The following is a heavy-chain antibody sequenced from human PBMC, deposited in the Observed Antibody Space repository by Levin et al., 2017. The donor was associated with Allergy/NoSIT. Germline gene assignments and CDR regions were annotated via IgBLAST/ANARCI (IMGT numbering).Heavy chain of an antibody. CDR2: INHSGST. V-gene: IGHV4-34*01. Sequence: SETLSLTCAVYGGSFSGYYWSWIRQPPGKGLEWIGEINHSGSTNYNPSLKSRVTISVDTSKNQFSLKLSSVTAADTAVYYCARESKTGYCSSTSCYNRVNWFDPWGQGTLVTVSS. J-gene: IGHJ5*02. CDR3: ARESKTGYCSSTSCYNRVNWFDP. CDR1: GGSFSGYY. D-gene: IGHD2-2*02.